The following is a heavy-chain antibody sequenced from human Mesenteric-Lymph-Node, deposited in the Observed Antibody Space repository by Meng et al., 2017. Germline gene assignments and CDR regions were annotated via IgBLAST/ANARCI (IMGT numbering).Heavy chain of an antibody. CDR3: ARDHCRGGSCYSLTSVVYYYGMDV. CDR2: ISYDGSNK. Sequence: GESLKISCAASGFTFSSYAMHWVRQAPGKGLEWVAVISYDGSNKYYADSVKGRFTISRDNSKNTLYLQMNRLRAEDTAVYYCARDHCRGGSCYSLTSVVYYYGMDVWGQGTTVTVSS. D-gene: IGHD2-15*01. J-gene: IGHJ6*02. V-gene: IGHV3-30*01. CDR1: GFTFSSYA.